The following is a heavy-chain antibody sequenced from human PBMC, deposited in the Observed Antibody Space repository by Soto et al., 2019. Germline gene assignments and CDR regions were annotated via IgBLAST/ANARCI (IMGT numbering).Heavy chain of an antibody. D-gene: IGHD3-9*01. CDR3: AKDTQLRYFDWLTRDGYTDY. CDR2: ISYDGSNK. V-gene: IGHV3-30*18. CDR1: GFTFSSYG. Sequence: QVQLVESGGGVVQPGRSLRLSCAASGFTFSSYGMHWVRQAPGKGLEWVAVISYDGSNKYYADSVKGRFTISRDKSKNTLYLQMNSLRADDTAVYYCAKDTQLRYFDWLTRDGYTDYWGPGTLVTVSS. J-gene: IGHJ4*02.